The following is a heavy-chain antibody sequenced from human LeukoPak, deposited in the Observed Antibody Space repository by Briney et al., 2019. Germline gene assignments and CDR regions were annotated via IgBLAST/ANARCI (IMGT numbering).Heavy chain of an antibody. D-gene: IGHD1-26*01. CDR1: GYSISSGYY. V-gene: IGHV4-38-2*02. Sequence: SETLSLTCTVSGYSISSGYYWGWIRQPPGKGLEWIGSIYHSGSTYYNPSLKSRVTISVDTSKNQYSLKLSSVTAADTAVYYCATTTIRLGYWGQGTLVTVSS. CDR3: ATTTIRLGY. J-gene: IGHJ4*02. CDR2: IYHSGST.